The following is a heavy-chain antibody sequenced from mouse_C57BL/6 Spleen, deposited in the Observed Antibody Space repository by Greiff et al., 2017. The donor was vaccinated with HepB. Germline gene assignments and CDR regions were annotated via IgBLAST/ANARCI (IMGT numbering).Heavy chain of an antibody. V-gene: IGHV1-55*01. Sequence: VKLQQPGAELVKPGASVKMSCKASGYTFTSYWITWVKQRPGQGLEWIGDIYPGSGSTNYNEKFKSKATLTVDTSSSTAYMQLSSLTSEDSAVYYCARSFSPGGPAWFAYWGQGTLVTVSA. CDR1: GYTFTSYW. J-gene: IGHJ3*01. CDR3: ARSFSPGGPAWFAY. CDR2: IYPGSGST. D-gene: IGHD1-1*02.